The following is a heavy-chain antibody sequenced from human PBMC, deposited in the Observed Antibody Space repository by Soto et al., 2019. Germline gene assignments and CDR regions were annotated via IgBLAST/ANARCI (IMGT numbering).Heavy chain of an antibody. J-gene: IGHJ6*03. D-gene: IGHD1-1*01. V-gene: IGHV1-46*03. Sequence: ASVKVSCKASGYTFTSCYMHWVRQAPGQGLEWVGIINPTDGSATYAQRFRGRVTMTRDTSTSTVYVELSSLRSDDTAVYFCARAGNAYYHYYMDVWGKGTTVTVSS. CDR3: ARAGNAYYHYYMDV. CDR1: GYTFTSCY. CDR2: INPTDGSA.